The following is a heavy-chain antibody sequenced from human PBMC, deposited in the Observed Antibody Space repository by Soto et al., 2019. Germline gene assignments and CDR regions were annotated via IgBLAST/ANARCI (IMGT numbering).Heavy chain of an antibody. CDR1: GYTFTGYY. CDR2: INPNSGGT. D-gene: IGHD2-21*02. J-gene: IGHJ6*04. Sequence: ASVKVSCKASGYTFTGYYMHWVRQAPGQGLEWMGWINPNSGGTNYAQKFQGRVTMTRDTSISTAYMELSRLRSDDTAVYYGASLPAVTATPYCHYDMNGWRRGTTGTVAS. V-gene: IGHV1-2*02. CDR3: ASLPAVTATPYCHYDMNG.